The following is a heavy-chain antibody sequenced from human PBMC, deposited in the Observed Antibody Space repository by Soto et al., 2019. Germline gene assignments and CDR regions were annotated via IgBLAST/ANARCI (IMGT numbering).Heavy chain of an antibody. V-gene: IGHV1-69*02. CDR3: ARAFKGYCSGGSCYSVAFDI. CDR2: IIPILGIA. Sequence: QVQLVKSGAEVKKPGSSVKVSCKASGGTFSSYTISWVRQAPGQGLEWMGRIIPILGIANYAQKFQGRVTITADKSTSTAYMELSSLRSEDPAVYYCARAFKGYCSGGSCYSVAFDIWGQGTMVTVSS. CDR1: GGTFSSYT. D-gene: IGHD2-15*01. J-gene: IGHJ3*02.